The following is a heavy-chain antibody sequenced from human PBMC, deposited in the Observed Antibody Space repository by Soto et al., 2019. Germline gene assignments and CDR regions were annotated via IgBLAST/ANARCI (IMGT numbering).Heavy chain of an antibody. V-gene: IGHV4-34*01. CDR2: INHSGST. CDR3: ARGRITGTTFWGSLLFDY. J-gene: IGHJ4*02. CDR1: GGSFSGYY. Sequence: TSETLSLTCAVYGGSFSGYYWSWIRQPPGKGLEWIGEINHSGSTNYNPSLKSRVTISVDTSKNQFSLKLSSVTAADTAVYYCARGRITGTTFWGSLLFDYWGQGTLVTVCS. D-gene: IGHD1-7*01.